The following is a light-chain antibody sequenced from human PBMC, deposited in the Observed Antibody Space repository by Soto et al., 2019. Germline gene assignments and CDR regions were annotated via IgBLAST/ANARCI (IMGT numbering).Light chain of an antibody. J-gene: IGKJ4*01. CDR2: AAS. V-gene: IGKV1-39*01. CDR1: QSITNY. CDR3: QQSNCSPPT. Sequence: DIQMTQSPSALSASVGDRVTIPCRASQSITNYLNWYQHKPGQAPNLLIYAASTLQAGVPSRFRGSGPGTDFTLTNSSLQPEDFANYFCQQSNCSPPTIGGGTKVEIK.